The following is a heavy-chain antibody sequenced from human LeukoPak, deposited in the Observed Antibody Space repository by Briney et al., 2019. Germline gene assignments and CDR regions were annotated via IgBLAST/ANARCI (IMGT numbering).Heavy chain of an antibody. Sequence: GGSLRLSCAASGFTFSSYAMHWVRQAPGKGLEYVSAISSNGGSTYYANSVKGRFTISRDNSKNTLYLQMGSLRAEDMAVYYWSKGPPIPHEYYYDSRGFGFDPGGQGTLVTVSS. CDR1: GFTFSSYA. J-gene: IGHJ5*02. V-gene: IGHV3-64*01. D-gene: IGHD3-22*01. CDR3: SKGPPIPHEYYYDSRGFGFDP. CDR2: ISSNGGST.